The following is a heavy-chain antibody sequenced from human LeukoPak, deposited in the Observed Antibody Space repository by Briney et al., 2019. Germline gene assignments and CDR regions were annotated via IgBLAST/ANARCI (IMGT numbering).Heavy chain of an antibody. CDR1: GFNFDEYG. J-gene: IGHJ4*02. CDR2: INWNGGST. D-gene: IGHD3-22*01. CDR3: ARDDYDSSTPYYFDY. Sequence: GGSLRLSCVASGFNFDEYGMNWVRQAPGKGLEWVCGINWNGGSTGYADSVKGRFTISRDNAKNSLYLQMNSLRAEDTAVYYCARDDYDSSTPYYFDYWGQGILVTVSS. V-gene: IGHV3-20*04.